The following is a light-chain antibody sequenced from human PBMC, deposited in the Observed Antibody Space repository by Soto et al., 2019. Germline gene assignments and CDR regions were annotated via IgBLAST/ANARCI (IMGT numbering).Light chain of an antibody. J-gene: IGKJ1*01. V-gene: IGKV3-15*01. CDR2: DAS. Sequence: ILMTQSPATLSVSPGERATLSCRASQSVSNNLAWYQQKPGQAPRLLIYDASTRATGIPARFSGSGSGTEFTLTISGLQSEDVAVYYCQQYNTWLPWTFGQGTKVEIK. CDR3: QQYNTWLPWT. CDR1: QSVSNN.